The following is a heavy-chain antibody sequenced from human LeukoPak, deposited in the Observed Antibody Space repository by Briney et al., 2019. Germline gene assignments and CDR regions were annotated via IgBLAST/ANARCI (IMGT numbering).Heavy chain of an antibody. J-gene: IGHJ4*02. D-gene: IGHD6-19*01. Sequence: GGSLRLSCAASGFTFSSYGMHWVRQAPGKGLEWVAVIWYDGSNKYYADSVKGRFTISRDNSKNTLYLQMNSLRAEDTAVYYCARGGSSGWPSEYYFDYWGQGTLVTVSS. CDR2: IWYDGSNK. CDR1: GFTFSSYG. CDR3: ARGGSSGWPSEYYFDY. V-gene: IGHV3-33*01.